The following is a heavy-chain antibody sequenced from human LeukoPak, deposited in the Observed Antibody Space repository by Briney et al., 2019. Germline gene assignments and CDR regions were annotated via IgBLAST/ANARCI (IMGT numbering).Heavy chain of an antibody. J-gene: IGHJ5*02. CDR2: INPNSGGK. V-gene: IGHV1-2*02. CDR3: ARSVNYYGSGSYSWFDP. D-gene: IGHD3-10*01. Sequence: GASVTVSFKSSGYTFTGYYMHWVRQAPGQGLEWMGWINPNSGGKNNAHKLQGRVTMTRDTSISTAYMELSRLRSDDTAVYYCARSVNYYGSGSYSWFDPWGQGTLVTVSS. CDR1: GYTFTGYY.